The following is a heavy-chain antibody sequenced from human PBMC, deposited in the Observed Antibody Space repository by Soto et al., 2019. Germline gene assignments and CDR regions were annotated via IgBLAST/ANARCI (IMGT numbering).Heavy chain of an antibody. D-gene: IGHD3-16*01. J-gene: IGHJ4*02. Sequence: LRLSCAASGFSLSPYWMHWVRQVPGRGLEWVARLSSDGFGAAYADSVKGRFFISRDIARNTLSLQMNSLRADDTAVYYCARDLGGPDYWGRGTSVTVSS. CDR2: LSSDGFGA. CDR1: GFSLSPYW. CDR3: ARDLGGPDY. V-gene: IGHV3-74*03.